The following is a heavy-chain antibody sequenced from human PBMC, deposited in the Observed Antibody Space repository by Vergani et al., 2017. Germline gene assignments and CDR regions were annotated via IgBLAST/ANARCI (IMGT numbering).Heavy chain of an antibody. CDR3: ARVGYYDVWSPAHYYYYMDV. CDR2: ISAYNGNT. V-gene: IGHV1-18*01. Sequence: QVQLVQSGAEVKKPGASVKVSCKASGYTFTSYGISWVRQAPGQGLEWMGWISAYNGNTNYAQKLQGRVTMTTDTSTSTAYMELRSLRSDDTAVYYCARVGYYDVWSPAHYYYYMDVWGKGTTVTVSS. CDR1: GYTFTSYG. D-gene: IGHD3-3*01. J-gene: IGHJ6*03.